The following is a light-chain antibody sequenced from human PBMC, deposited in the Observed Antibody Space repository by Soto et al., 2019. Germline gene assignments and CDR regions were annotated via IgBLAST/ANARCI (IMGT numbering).Light chain of an antibody. V-gene: IGKV3-20*01. Sequence: EIVLTQSPGTLSLSPGERATLSCRASQSVSSTTIAWYQQKAGRAPRLLIYDTSTRATGVSDRFSGSGSGADFTLTISRLEPEDFAFYYCLNYGISVWTFGQEPKV. CDR3: LNYGISVWT. CDR1: QSVSSTT. CDR2: DTS. J-gene: IGKJ1*01.